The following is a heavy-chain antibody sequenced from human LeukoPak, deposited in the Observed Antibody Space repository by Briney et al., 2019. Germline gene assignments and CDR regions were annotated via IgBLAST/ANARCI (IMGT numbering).Heavy chain of an antibody. CDR2: LKQDGTEI. J-gene: IGHJ4*02. Sequence: GGSLGLSYASSGFSFRTYWMSWVRQAPGKGLEWVAKLKQDGTEINYVDSVKGRFTISKDNAKSSLYLQMDSLRAEDTALYYCASSNTFYYDSSGYDSWGQGTLVSVSS. CDR3: ASSNTFYYDSSGYDS. D-gene: IGHD3-22*01. V-gene: IGHV3-7*01. CDR1: GFSFRTYW.